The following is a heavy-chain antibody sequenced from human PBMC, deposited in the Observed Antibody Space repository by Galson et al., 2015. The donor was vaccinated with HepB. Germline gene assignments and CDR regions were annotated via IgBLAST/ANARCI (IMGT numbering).Heavy chain of an antibody. Sequence: SLRLSCAASGFTFSSYGMHWVRQAPGKGLEWVAVISYDGSNKYYADSVKGRFTISRDNSKNTLYLQMNSLRAEDTAVYYCATGGRPHYGDYDYFDYWGQGTLVTVSS. V-gene: IGHV3-30*03. J-gene: IGHJ4*02. CDR3: ATGGRPHYGDYDYFDY. D-gene: IGHD4-17*01. CDR1: GFTFSSYG. CDR2: ISYDGSNK.